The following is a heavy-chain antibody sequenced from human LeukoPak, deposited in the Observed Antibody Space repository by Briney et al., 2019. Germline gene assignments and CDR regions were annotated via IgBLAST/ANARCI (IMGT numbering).Heavy chain of an antibody. V-gene: IGHV4-59*01. CDR2: IYYSGST. J-gene: IGHJ4*02. CDR3: ARYLRQPGTFYLDH. CDR1: GGSISSDY. Sequence: SETLSLTCTVSGGSISSDYWTWIRQPPGKGLEWIGYIYYSGSTNYNPSLKSRVTMSVDTSKNQFSLKLTSVTAADSAVYYCARYLRQPGTFYLDHWGQGTLVTVSS. D-gene: IGHD3-16*01.